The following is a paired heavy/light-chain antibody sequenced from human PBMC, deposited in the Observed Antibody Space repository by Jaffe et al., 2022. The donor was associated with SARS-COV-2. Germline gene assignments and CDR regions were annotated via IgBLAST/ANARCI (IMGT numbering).Heavy chain of an antibody. CDR2: ISYDGSNK. V-gene: IGHV3-30*18. Sequence: QVQLVESGGGVVQPGRSLRLSCAASGFTFSSYGMHWVRQAPGKGLEWVAVISYDGSNKYYADSVKGRFTISRDNSKNTLYLQMNSLRAEDTAVYYCAKGLIRVPYSGYGQTLYYYYGMDVWGQGTTVTVSS. J-gene: IGHJ6*02. CDR3: AKGLIRVPYSGYGQTLYYYYGMDV. D-gene: IGHD5-12*01. CDR1: GFTFSSYG.
Light chain of an antibody. Sequence: SYVLTQPPSVSVAPGQTARITCGGNNIGSKSVHWYQQKPGQAPVLVVYDDSDRPSGIPERFSGSNSGNTATLTISRVEAGDEADYYCQVWDSSSDHYVFGTGTKVTVL. CDR1: NIGSKS. V-gene: IGLV3-21*02. CDR2: DDS. CDR3: QVWDSSSDHYV. J-gene: IGLJ1*01.